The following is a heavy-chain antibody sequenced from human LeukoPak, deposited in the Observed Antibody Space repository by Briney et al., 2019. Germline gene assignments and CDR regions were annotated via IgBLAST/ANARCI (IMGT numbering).Heavy chain of an antibody. CDR2: INADGSRK. J-gene: IGHJ4*02. CDR1: GFTFNSPSW. V-gene: IGHV3-7*01. Sequence: PGGSLRLSCAGSGFTFNSPSWMSWVRQAPGKGLEWVANINADGSRKYYVDSVKGRFTISKDNAKKSLCLEMNSLTAEDTAVYYCARSERWGQGTLVTVSS. CDR3: ARSER.